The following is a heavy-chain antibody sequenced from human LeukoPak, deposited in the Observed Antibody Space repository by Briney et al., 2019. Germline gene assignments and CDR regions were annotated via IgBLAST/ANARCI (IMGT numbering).Heavy chain of an antibody. V-gene: IGHV3-23*01. J-gene: IGHJ3*02. D-gene: IGHD3-16*01. CDR2: ISGSGGST. Sequence: GGSLRLSCAASGFTFSSYAMSWVRQAPGKGLEWVSGISGSGGSTYYADSVKGRFTLSRDNSKNTLYVQMSSLRVEDTAVYYCAKSSHAFGAFDIWSQGTMVTVSS. CDR1: GFTFSSYA. CDR3: AKSSHAFGAFDI.